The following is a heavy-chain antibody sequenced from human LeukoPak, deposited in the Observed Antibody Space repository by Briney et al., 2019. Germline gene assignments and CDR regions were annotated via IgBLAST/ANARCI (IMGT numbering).Heavy chain of an antibody. Sequence: SQTLSLTCAISGDSVSSNSAAWNWIRQSPSRGLEWLGRTYYRSKWYNDYAVSVKSRITINPDTSKNQFSLKLSSVTAADTAVYYCARDRAYSYGFYYYYYMDVWGKGTTVTVSS. CDR2: TYYRSKWYN. CDR1: GDSVSSNSAA. D-gene: IGHD5-18*01. CDR3: ARDRAYSYGFYYYYYMDV. J-gene: IGHJ6*03. V-gene: IGHV6-1*01.